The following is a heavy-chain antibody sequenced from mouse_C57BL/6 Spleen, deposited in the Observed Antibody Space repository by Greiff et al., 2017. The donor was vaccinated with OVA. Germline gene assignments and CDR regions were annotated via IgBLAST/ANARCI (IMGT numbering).Heavy chain of an antibody. J-gene: IGHJ1*03. V-gene: IGHV1-18*01. CDR2: INPNNGGT. Sequence: EVQLQQSGPELVKPGASVKIPCKASGYTFTDYNMDWVKQSPGKSLEWIGDINPNNGGTIYNQKFKGKATLTVDKSSSTAYMEHRSLTSEDTAVYYCARGPYYGSSDWYFDVWGKGTTVTVSA. CDR3: ARGPYYGSSDWYFDV. D-gene: IGHD1-1*01. CDR1: GYTFTDYN.